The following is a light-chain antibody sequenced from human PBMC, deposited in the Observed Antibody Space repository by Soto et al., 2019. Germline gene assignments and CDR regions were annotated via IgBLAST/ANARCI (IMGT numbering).Light chain of an antibody. CDR3: SSYTSSSTVV. CDR1: SSDVGGYNF. V-gene: IGLV2-14*03. CDR2: EVT. J-gene: IGLJ1*01. Sequence: QSVLTQPASVFGSPGQSITISCTGTSSDVGGYNFVSWYQQLPGKAPKLMIYEVTSRPSGVSNRFSGSKSGNTASLTISGLQPEDEADYYCSSYTSSSTVVFGTGTKRTVL.